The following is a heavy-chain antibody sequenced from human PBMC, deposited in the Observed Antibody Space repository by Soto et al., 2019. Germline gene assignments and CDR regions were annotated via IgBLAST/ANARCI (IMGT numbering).Heavy chain of an antibody. CDR3: ASSNIAVAGRDF. V-gene: IGHV4-59*08. CDR1: GGSISSYY. CDR2: IYYSGST. D-gene: IGHD6-19*01. Sequence: TSETLSLTCTVAGGSISSYYWSWIRQPPGKGLEWIGYIYYSGSTNYNPSLKSRVTISVDTSKNQFSLNLRSVTAADTAVYYCASSNIAVAGRDFWGQGTLVTVS. J-gene: IGHJ4*02.